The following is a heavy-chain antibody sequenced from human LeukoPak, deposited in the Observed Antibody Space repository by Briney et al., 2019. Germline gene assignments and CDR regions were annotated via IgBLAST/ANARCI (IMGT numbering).Heavy chain of an antibody. Sequence: ASVKVSCKASGYSFTGYYIHWVRQAPGQGLEWMGWINPQSGDTNYLQKLQGRVTMTRDTSISTVDMELISLRSDDTATYYCATGERGTSWWDDLQHWGQGTLVTVSS. CDR3: ATGERGTSWWDDLQH. D-gene: IGHD1-26*01. CDR1: GYSFTGYY. J-gene: IGHJ1*01. CDR2: INPQSGDT. V-gene: IGHV1-2*02.